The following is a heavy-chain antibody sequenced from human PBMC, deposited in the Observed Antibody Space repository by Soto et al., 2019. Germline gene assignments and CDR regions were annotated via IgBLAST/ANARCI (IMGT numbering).Heavy chain of an antibody. Sequence: SETLSLTCAVSGDSVRISKWWTWVRQSPGKGLEWIGEIYHLGGTNYNPSLKSRVTISVDMAKNQVSLKLSSVTAADTAVYYCATMKKPRGYYYGLNVWGQGTTVTVSS. CDR3: ATMKKPRGYYYGLNV. CDR2: IYHLGGT. V-gene: IGHV4-4*02. CDR1: GDSVRISKW. J-gene: IGHJ6*02.